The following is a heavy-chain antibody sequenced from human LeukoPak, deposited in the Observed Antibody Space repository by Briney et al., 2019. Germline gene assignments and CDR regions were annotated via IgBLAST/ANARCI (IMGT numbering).Heavy chain of an antibody. V-gene: IGHV3-30*04. J-gene: IGHJ6*02. CDR2: ISYDGSNK. D-gene: IGHD2-2*01. Sequence: GGSLRLSCAASGFTFSSYAMHWVRQAPGKGLEWVAVISYDGSNKYYADSVKGRFTISRDNSKNTLYLQMNSLRAEDTAVYYCARDPLNPIFCSSTSCRYYYYYGMDVWGQGTTVTVSS. CDR3: ARDPLNPIFCSSTSCRYYYYYGMDV. CDR1: GFTFSSYA.